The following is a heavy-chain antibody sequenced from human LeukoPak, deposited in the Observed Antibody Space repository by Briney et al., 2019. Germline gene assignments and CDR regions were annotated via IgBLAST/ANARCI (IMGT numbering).Heavy chain of an antibody. V-gene: IGHV3-33*01. J-gene: IGHJ6*03. CDR2: VWATGTKK. Sequence: GGSLRLSCVASGFMFSNYGMHWVRQAPGKGLEWVAVVWATGTKKDYADSVKGRFTISRDDTKNTLYLQMNSLRAEDTAVYYCARKRDGSGTYFNNYFYYYMDVWGKGTTVTVTS. CDR1: GFMFSNYG. CDR3: ARKRDGSGTYFNNYFYYYMDV. D-gene: IGHD3-10*01.